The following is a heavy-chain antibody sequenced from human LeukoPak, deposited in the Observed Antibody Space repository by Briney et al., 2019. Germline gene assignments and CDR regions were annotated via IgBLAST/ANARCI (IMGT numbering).Heavy chain of an antibody. CDR3: TRDSGTYNWFDP. CDR2: IDKKDKSYATAT. D-gene: IGHD1-26*01. J-gene: IGHJ5*02. CDR1: GFTFSGSA. Sequence: GGSLTLSCAASGFTFSGSAIRWGRQSSGKGLERVGQIDKKDKSYATATAYAASVKGRFTISRDDSITTAYLQMKSLKTEDTALYYCTRDSGTYNWFDPSGQGDLFTLSS. V-gene: IGHV3-73*01.